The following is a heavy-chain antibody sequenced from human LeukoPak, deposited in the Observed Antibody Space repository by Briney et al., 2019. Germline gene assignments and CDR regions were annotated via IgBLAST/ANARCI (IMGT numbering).Heavy chain of an antibody. Sequence: GGSLRLSCAASGFTFSSYAMHWVRQAPGKGLEWVAVISYDGSNKYYADSVKGRFTISRDNSKNTLYLQMNSPRAEDTAVYYCASPMVRGVITLWGYYYGMDVWGQGTTVTVSS. J-gene: IGHJ6*02. CDR1: GFTFSSYA. D-gene: IGHD3-10*01. CDR2: ISYDGSNK. V-gene: IGHV3-30-3*01. CDR3: ASPMVRGVITLWGYYYGMDV.